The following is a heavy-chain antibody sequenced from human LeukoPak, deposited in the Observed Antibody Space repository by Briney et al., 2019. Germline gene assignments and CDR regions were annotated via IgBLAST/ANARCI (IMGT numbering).Heavy chain of an antibody. V-gene: IGHV4-39*01. J-gene: IGHJ4*02. CDR1: GGSISSSSYY. CDR2: IYYSGST. Sequence: SETLSLTCTVSGGSISSSSYYWGWIRQPPGKGLEWIGSIYYSGSTYYNPSLKSRVTISVDTSKNQFSLKLSSVTAADTAVYYCARLVVPAAISNTDFDYWGQGTLVTVSS. CDR3: ARLVVPAAISNTDFDY. D-gene: IGHD2-2*01.